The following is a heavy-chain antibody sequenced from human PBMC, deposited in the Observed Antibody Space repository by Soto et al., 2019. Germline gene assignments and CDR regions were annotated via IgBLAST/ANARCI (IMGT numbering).Heavy chain of an antibody. Sequence: SETLSLTCTVSGDSVSNGFYCGWIRQSAGQGLEWLGTVYPSGNTYYNPSVRGRVSMSIDPSKNQFSLSLTSVTAADTARYFCVGYTASHNWFDPWGQGTLVTVSS. V-gene: IGHV4-38-2*02. J-gene: IGHJ5*02. CDR3: VGYTASHNWFDP. CDR2: VYPSGNT. CDR1: GDSVSNGFY. D-gene: IGHD5-12*01.